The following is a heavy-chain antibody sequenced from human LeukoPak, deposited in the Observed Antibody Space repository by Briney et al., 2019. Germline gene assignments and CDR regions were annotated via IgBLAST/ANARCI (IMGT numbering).Heavy chain of an antibody. CDR1: GFTFSSYS. Sequence: PGGSLRLSCAASGFTFSSYSMNWVRQAPGKGLEWVSSISSSSSYIYYADSVKGRFTTSRDNAKNSLYLQMNSLRAEDTAVYYCARDGTGTTGFDYWGQGTLVTVSS. D-gene: IGHD1-7*01. V-gene: IGHV3-21*01. CDR2: ISSSSSYI. CDR3: ARDGTGTTGFDY. J-gene: IGHJ4*02.